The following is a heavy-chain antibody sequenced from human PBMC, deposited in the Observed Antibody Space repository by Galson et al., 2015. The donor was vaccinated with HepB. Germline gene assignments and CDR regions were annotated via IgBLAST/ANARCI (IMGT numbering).Heavy chain of an antibody. V-gene: IGHV1-18*01. Sequence: QSGAEVKKPGTSVKVSCKASDYTFTSYGISWVRQAPGQGLEWMGWISGYNGKTNYAQKLQGRVTMTTDTSTSTAYMELRGLGSDDTAVYYCARDRFCSSTSCSHYYNYGMDVWGQGTTVTVSS. D-gene: IGHD2-2*01. CDR1: DYTFTSYG. J-gene: IGHJ6*02. CDR3: ARDRFCSSTSCSHYYNYGMDV. CDR2: ISGYNGKT.